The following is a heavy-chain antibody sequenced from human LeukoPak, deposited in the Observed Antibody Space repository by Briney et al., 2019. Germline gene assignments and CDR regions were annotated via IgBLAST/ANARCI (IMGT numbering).Heavy chain of an antibody. Sequence: SETLSLTCTVSGDSISTSNSYCGWIRQPPGKALEWIGSIHTSGNTYYNPSLKSRVSISVDTSKNQFSLKLSSVTAADAAVYYCARDTYYYGSGSYTLDYWGQGTLVTVSS. D-gene: IGHD3-10*01. CDR3: ARDTYYYGSGSYTLDY. V-gene: IGHV4-39*07. CDR1: GDSISTSNSY. CDR2: IHTSGNT. J-gene: IGHJ4*02.